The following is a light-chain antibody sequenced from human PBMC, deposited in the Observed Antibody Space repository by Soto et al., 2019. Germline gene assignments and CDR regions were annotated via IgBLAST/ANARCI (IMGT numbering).Light chain of an antibody. Sequence: DIVMTQSPLSLPVTPGEPASISCRSSQSLLHSDGYNYLDWYLQKPGQSPQHLIYLGSNRASGVPDRFSGSGSCTDFTPKISRVEAEDVGIYYCMQDLQARTFGQGTKVDIK. CDR2: LGS. CDR3: MQDLQART. CDR1: QSLLHSDGYNY. J-gene: IGKJ1*01. V-gene: IGKV2-28*01.